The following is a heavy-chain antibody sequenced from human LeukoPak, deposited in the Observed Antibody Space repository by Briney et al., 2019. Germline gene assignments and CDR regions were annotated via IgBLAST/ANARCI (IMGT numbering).Heavy chain of an antibody. Sequence: GGSLTLSCAAPGFTFDDYGMSWVRQAPGKGLEWVSGINWNGGSTGYADSVKGRFTISRANAKNSLYLQMNSPRAEETAFYYCARKGGVAVAEGVFDYWGQGTLVIVPP. CDR1: GFTFDDYG. V-gene: IGHV3-20*04. CDR3: ARKGGVAVAEGVFDY. J-gene: IGHJ4*02. CDR2: INWNGGST. D-gene: IGHD6-19*01.